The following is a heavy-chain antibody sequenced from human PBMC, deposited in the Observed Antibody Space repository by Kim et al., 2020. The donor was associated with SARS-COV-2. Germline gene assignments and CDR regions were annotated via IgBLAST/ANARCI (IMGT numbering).Heavy chain of an antibody. CDR3: ARGGGVAIFDY. D-gene: IGHD3-16*01. Sequence: YHENAVTGRFTITRDNAKILLYLQMNNLRADDTAMDYCARGGGVAIFDYWGQGTLVTVSS. J-gene: IGHJ4*02. V-gene: IGHV3-7*03.